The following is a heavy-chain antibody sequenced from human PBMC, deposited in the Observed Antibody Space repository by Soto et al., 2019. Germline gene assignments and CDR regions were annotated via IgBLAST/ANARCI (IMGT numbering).Heavy chain of an antibody. D-gene: IGHD2-15*01. Sequence: QVQLQESGPGLVKPSQTLSLTCTVSGGSMNSGGYCWNWIRQHPGEGLEWIGCISYGGTTSYNPSLNSRLTISVDTAKNQFSLMLNSVTAADTAVYYCSRGILVWGQGTLITLSS. CDR2: ISYGGTT. CDR3: SRGILV. CDR1: GGSMNSGGYC. J-gene: IGHJ4*02. V-gene: IGHV4-31*03.